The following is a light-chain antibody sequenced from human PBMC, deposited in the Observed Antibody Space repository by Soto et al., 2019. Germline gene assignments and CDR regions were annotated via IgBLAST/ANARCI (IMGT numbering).Light chain of an antibody. CDR3: QHQRT. V-gene: IGKV3-20*01. CDR2: GAS. CDR1: QSVSSSY. Sequence: DIVLTQSPGTLSLSPEERATLSCRASQSVSSSYLAWYQQKPGQAPRLLIYGASSRATGIPDRFSGSGSGTDFTLTICRLEPEGYAGYCCQHQRTIGQGTKVDIK. J-gene: IGKJ1*01.